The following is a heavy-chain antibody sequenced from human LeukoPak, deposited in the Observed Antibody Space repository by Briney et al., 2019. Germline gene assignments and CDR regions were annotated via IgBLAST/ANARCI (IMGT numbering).Heavy chain of an antibody. Sequence: PVGSLRLSCAASGFTFSRYAMHWVRQGPGKGLESISAISSNGGSTYYANSVKGRFTISRDNSTKMLYLQMGSLRAEDLAVYYCARDFGLTGKVDYWGQGTLVTVSS. J-gene: IGHJ4*02. CDR1: GFTFSRYA. D-gene: IGHD1-20*01. V-gene: IGHV3-64*01. CDR3: ARDFGLTGKVDY. CDR2: ISSNGGST.